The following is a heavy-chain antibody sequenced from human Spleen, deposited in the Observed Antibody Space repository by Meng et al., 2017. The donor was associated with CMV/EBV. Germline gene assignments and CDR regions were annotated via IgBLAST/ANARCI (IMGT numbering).Heavy chain of an antibody. V-gene: IGHV3-30*04. CDR1: GFTFSSYA. Sequence: GESLKISCAASGFTFSSYAMHWVRQAPGKGLEWVAVISYDGSNKYYADSVKGRFTISRDNSKNTLYLQMNSLRAEDTAVYYCARVARYYYGMDVWGQGTTVTVSS. CDR3: ARVARYYYGMDV. J-gene: IGHJ6*02. CDR2: ISYDGSNK.